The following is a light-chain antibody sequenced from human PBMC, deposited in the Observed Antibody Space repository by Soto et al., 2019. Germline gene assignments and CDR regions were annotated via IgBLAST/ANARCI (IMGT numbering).Light chain of an antibody. V-gene: IGKV3-20*01. Sequence: EIVLTQSPGTLSLSPGERATLSCRASQSVSRSYLAWYQQKPGQAPRLLFYGASSRATGIPDRFSGSGSGTDFTLTISRLEPEDFAVYYCQQYGSSPLTFGGGTKVEIK. J-gene: IGKJ4*01. CDR1: QSVSRSY. CDR3: QQYGSSPLT. CDR2: GAS.